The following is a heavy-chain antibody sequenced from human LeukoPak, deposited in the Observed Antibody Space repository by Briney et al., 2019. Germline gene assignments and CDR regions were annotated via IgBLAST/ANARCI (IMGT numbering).Heavy chain of an antibody. CDR2: IKSKSDGGTT. Sequence: GGSLRLSCAASGFTFTNAWMSWVRQAPGKGLEWVGRIKSKSDGGTTDYAAPVKGRFTMSRDDSKNTLYLQMNSLKTEDTAFYYCTTWSKGSGSYNWGQGTLVTVSS. CDR3: TTWSKGSGSYN. D-gene: IGHD1-26*01. V-gene: IGHV3-15*01. CDR1: GFTFTNAW. J-gene: IGHJ4*02.